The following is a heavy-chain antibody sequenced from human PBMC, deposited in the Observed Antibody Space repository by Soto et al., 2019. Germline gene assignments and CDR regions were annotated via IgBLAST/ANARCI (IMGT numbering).Heavy chain of an antibody. D-gene: IGHD2-21*02. V-gene: IGHV3-48*03. J-gene: IGHJ4*02. Sequence: PGVSQRISCAASGFTFSSYEMNWVRQAPGKGLEWVSYISSSGSTIYYADSVKGRFTISRDNAKNSLYLQMNSLRAEDTAVYYCARVARNCGGDCYSDYWGQGTLVTVS. CDR1: GFTFSSYE. CDR3: ARVARNCGGDCYSDY. CDR2: ISSSGSTI.